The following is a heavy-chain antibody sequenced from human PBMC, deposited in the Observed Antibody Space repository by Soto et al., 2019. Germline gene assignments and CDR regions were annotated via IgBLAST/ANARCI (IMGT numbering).Heavy chain of an antibody. CDR3: ARDAGYCSGGSCSNWFDP. CDR1: GGTLSSYA. Sequence: GASVKVSCKASGGTLSSYAISWVRQAPGQGLEWMGGIIPIFGTANYAQKFQGRVTITADESTSTAYMELSSLRSEDTAVYYCARDAGYCSGGSCSNWFDPWGQGTLVTVSS. D-gene: IGHD2-15*01. J-gene: IGHJ5*02. CDR2: IIPIFGTA. V-gene: IGHV1-69*13.